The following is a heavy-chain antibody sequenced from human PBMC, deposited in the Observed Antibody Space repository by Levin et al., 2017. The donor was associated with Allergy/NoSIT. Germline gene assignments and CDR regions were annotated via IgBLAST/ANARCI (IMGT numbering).Heavy chain of an antibody. CDR2: IYYSGST. Sequence: PSETLSLTCTVSGGSISSYYWSWIRQPPGKGLEWIGYIYYSGSTNYNPSLKSRVTISVDTSKNQFSLKLSSVTAADTAVYYCARLEGVATIDRWGQGTLVTVSS. CDR3: ARLEGVATIDR. D-gene: IGHD5-12*01. J-gene: IGHJ4*02. CDR1: GGSISSYY. V-gene: IGHV4-59*08.